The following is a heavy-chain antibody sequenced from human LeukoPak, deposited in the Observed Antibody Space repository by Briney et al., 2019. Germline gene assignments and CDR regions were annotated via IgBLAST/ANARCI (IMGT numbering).Heavy chain of an antibody. CDR1: GFTFSSYS. CDR3: ARDYCSGGSCYCNY. V-gene: IGHV3-21*01. Sequence: PGGSLRLSCAASGFTFSSYSMNWVRQAPGKGLEWVSSISSSSSYIYYADSVKGRFTISRDNAKNSLYLQMNSLRAEDTAVYYCARDYCSGGSCYCNYWGQGTPVTVSS. D-gene: IGHD2-15*01. J-gene: IGHJ4*02. CDR2: ISSSSSYI.